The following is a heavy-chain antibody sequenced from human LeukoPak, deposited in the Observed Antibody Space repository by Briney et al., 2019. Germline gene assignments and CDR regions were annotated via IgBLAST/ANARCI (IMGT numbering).Heavy chain of an antibody. D-gene: IGHD3-3*01. V-gene: IGHV3-30-3*01. Sequence: GRSLRLSCAASGFTFSSYAMHWVRQAPGKGLEWVAVISYDGSNKYYANSVRGRFTVSRDNSKNTVYLQMSSLRVEDTAVYYCVRDPILGFPDYFDSWGQGTLVTVSS. CDR3: VRDPILGFPDYFDS. CDR2: ISYDGSNK. J-gene: IGHJ4*02. CDR1: GFTFSSYA.